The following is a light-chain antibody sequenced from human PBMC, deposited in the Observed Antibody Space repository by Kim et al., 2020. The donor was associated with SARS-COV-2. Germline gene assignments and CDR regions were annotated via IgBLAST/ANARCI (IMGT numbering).Light chain of an antibody. CDR2: SAS. Sequence: ENVLTQSPGTLSLSPGERATLSPRASQSVSSNFLAWYQQKAGQAPRLVIYSASSRASGIPDRFSGSGSGTDFTLTISTLEPEDFAVYYCQQYATSPETFGQGTKVDIK. V-gene: IGKV3-20*01. CDR1: QSVSSNF. CDR3: QQYATSPET. J-gene: IGKJ1*01.